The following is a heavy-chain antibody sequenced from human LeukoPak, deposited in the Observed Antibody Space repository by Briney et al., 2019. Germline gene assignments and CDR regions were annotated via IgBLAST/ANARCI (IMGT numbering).Heavy chain of an antibody. CDR2: IYPGDSDT. D-gene: IGHD6-13*01. CDR1: GYSFTSYW. Sequence: PGESLQISCKGSGYSFTSYWIGWVRQLPGKGLEWMGIIYPGDSDTRYSPSFQGQVTISADKSISTAYLQWSSLKASDTAMYYCATHSRSWYDEIYYYYYMDVWGKGTTVTVSS. CDR3: ATHSRSWYDEIYYYYYMDV. V-gene: IGHV5-51*01. J-gene: IGHJ6*03.